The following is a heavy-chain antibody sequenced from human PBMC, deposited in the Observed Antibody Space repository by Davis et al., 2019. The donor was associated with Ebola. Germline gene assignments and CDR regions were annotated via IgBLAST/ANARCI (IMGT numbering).Heavy chain of an antibody. D-gene: IGHD3-3*01. J-gene: IGHJ4*02. Sequence: GGSLRLSCTASGFTFGDYAMSWFRQAPGKGLEWVGFIRSKAYGGTTEYAASVKGRFTISRHDSKSIAYLQMNSLKTEDTAVYYCTSGYDFWSGYSFFDYWGQGTLVTVSS. CDR1: GFTFGDYA. V-gene: IGHV3-49*03. CDR2: IRSKAYGGTT. CDR3: TSGYDFWSGYSFFDY.